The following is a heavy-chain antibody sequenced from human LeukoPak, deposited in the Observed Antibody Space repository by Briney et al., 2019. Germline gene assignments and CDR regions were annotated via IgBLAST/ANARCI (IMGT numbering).Heavy chain of an antibody. CDR2: INPNSGVT. CDR3: AAVLSSVTTDY. Sequence: VASVKVSCTASGYTFTGFYIHWVRQAPGQGLEWMGWINPNSGVTSFAQDFQGRVTMTRDTSISTAYLELSSLRSDDTAVYYCAAVLSSVTTDYWGQGTLVTVSS. J-gene: IGHJ4*02. D-gene: IGHD4-17*01. CDR1: GYTFTGFY. V-gene: IGHV1-2*02.